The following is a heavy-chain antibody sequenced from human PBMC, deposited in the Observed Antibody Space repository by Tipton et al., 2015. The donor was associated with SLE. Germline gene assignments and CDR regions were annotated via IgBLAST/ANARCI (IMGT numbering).Heavy chain of an antibody. V-gene: IGHV4-4*08. CDR1: GGSISSHY. D-gene: IGHD3-10*01. CDR3: ARNPITMVRGVIPGAFDI. Sequence: TLSLTCTVSGGSISSHYWSWIRQPPGKGLEWIGYIYISGSTKYNPSLKSRVTISVDTSKNQFFLKLNSVIASDTAVYYCARNPITMVRGVIPGAFDIWGQGTMVTVSS. J-gene: IGHJ3*02. CDR2: IYISGST.